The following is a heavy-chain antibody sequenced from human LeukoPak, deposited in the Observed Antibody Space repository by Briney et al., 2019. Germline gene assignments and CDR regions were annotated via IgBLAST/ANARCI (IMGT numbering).Heavy chain of an antibody. D-gene: IGHD6-13*01. V-gene: IGHV3-23*01. CDR1: GFTFSSYA. Sequence: GGSLRLSCAASGFTFSSYAMSWVRQAPGKGLEWVSAISGSGGSTYYADSVKGRFTISRDNSKNTLYLQMNSLRAEDTAVYYCAKDLGGYSSSWYSLDYWGQGTLVTVSS. CDR3: AKDLGGYSSSWYSLDY. J-gene: IGHJ4*02. CDR2: ISGSGGST.